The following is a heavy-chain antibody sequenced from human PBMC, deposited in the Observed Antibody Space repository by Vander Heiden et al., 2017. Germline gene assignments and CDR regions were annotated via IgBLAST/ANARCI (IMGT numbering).Heavy chain of an antibody. CDR1: GYTFTGYY. J-gene: IGHJ1*01. Sequence: QVQLVQSGAEVKKPGASVKVSCKASGYTFTGYYMHWVRQAPGQGLEWMGWINPNSGGTNYAQKCQGRVTMTRDTSISTAYMELSRLRSDDTAVYYCALVGATLRRRGFQHWGQGTLVTVSS. CDR3: ALVGATLRRRGFQH. CDR2: INPNSGGT. D-gene: IGHD1-26*01. V-gene: IGHV1-2*02.